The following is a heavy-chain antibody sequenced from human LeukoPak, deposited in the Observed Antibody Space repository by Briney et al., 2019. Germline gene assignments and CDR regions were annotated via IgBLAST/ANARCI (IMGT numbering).Heavy chain of an antibody. CDR3: ARGDNYYDSREFDY. V-gene: IGHV4-34*01. CDR1: GGSFSGYY. J-gene: IGHJ4*02. Sequence: SETLSLTCAVYGGSFSGYYWSWICQPPGKGLEWIGEINHSGSTNYNPSLKSRVTISVDTSKNQFSLKLSSVTAADTAVYYCARGDNYYDSREFDYWGQGTLVTVSS. D-gene: IGHD3-22*01. CDR2: INHSGST.